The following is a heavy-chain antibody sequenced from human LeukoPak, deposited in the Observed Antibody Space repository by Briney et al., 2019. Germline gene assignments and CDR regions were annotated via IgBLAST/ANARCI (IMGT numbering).Heavy chain of an antibody. CDR1: GFTFDDYA. V-gene: IGHV3-9*01. D-gene: IGHD6-13*01. Sequence: GGSLRLSCAASGFTFDDYAMHWVRQAPGKGLEWVSGISWNSGSIGYADSVKGRFTISRDNAENSLFLQMNSLRPEDTALYYCAKDILPGIAAAGAIDYWGQGTLVTVSS. CDR2: ISWNSGSI. CDR3: AKDILPGIAAAGAIDY. J-gene: IGHJ4*02.